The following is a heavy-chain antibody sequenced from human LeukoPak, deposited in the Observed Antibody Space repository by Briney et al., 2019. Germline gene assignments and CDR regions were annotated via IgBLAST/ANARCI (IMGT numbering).Heavy chain of an antibody. J-gene: IGHJ3*02. CDR3: ARHHYGSGGDAFDI. D-gene: IGHD2-15*01. Sequence: SETLSLTCTVSGGSISSSSYYWGWIRQPPGKGLEWIGSIYYSGSTYYNPSLKSRVTISVDTSKNHFSLKLSSVTAADTAVYYCARHHYGSGGDAFDIWGQGTMVTVSS. CDR2: IYYSGST. V-gene: IGHV4-39*01. CDR1: GGSISSSSYY.